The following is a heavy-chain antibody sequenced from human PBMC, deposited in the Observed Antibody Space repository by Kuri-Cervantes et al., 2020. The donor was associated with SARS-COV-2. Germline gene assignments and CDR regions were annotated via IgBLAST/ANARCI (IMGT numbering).Heavy chain of an antibody. CDR3: VKVGYNWNRYYYYGMDV. CDR1: GFTFSSYA. Sequence: GGSLRLSCAASGFTFSSYAMHWVRQAPGKGLEWVAVISYDGSNKYYADSVKGRFTISRDNSKNTLYLQMSSLRAEDTAVYYCVKVGYNWNRYYYYGMDVWGQGTTVTVSS. D-gene: IGHD1-20*01. V-gene: IGHV3-30*14. CDR2: ISYDGSNK. J-gene: IGHJ6*02.